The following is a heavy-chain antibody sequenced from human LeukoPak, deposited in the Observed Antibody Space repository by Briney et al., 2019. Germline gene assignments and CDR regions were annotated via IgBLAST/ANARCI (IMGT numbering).Heavy chain of an antibody. V-gene: IGHV1-69*13. CDR3: ARESSGSYSGFDY. CDR1: GYTFTSYG. D-gene: IGHD1-26*01. CDR2: IIPIFGTA. Sequence: SVKVSCKASGYTFTSYGISWVRQAPGQGLEWMGGIIPIFGTANYAQKFQGRVTITADESTSTAYMELSSLRSEDTAVYYCARESSGSYSGFDYWGQGTLVTVSS. J-gene: IGHJ4*02.